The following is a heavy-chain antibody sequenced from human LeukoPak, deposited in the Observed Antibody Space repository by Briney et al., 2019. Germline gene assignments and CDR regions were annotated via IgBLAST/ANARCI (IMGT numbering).Heavy chain of an antibody. CDR3: ARGSVLWFGELYSGFDY. CDR2: ISAYSGNT. CDR1: GYTFTNYG. J-gene: IGHJ4*02. D-gene: IGHD3-10*01. V-gene: IGHV1-18*01. Sequence: ASVKVSFKASGYTFTNYGISWVRQAPGQGLEWMGWISAYSGNTNYAQKLQGRVTMTTDTSTRTAYMELRSLRSDDTAVYYCARGSVLWFGELYSGFDYWGQGNVVTVSS.